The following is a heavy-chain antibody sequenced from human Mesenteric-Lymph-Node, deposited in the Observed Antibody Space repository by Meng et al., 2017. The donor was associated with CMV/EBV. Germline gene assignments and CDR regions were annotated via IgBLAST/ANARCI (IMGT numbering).Heavy chain of an antibody. CDR1: GGSVSSDYYY. J-gene: IGHJ6*02. V-gene: IGHV4-61*01. D-gene: IGHD2/OR15-2a*01. Sequence: GSLRLSCTVSGGSVSSDYYYWSWIRQPPGKGLEWIAYISYSGNTNYNPSLKSRVSRSADAAKNQFSLRLTSVTTADTAVYYCARGWADIRLSGVMDVWGQGTTVTVSS. CDR2: ISYSGNT. CDR3: ARGWADIRLSGVMDV.